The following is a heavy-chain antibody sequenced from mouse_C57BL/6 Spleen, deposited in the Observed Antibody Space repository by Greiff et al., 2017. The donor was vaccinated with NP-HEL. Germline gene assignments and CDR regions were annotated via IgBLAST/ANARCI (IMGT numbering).Heavy chain of an antibody. CDR1: GFTFSSYA. CDR3: ARADYSNYAWFAY. Sequence: EVQGVESGGGLVKPGGSLKLSCAASGFTFSSYAMSWVRQTPEKRLEWVATISDGGSYTYYPDNVKGRFTISRDNAKNNLYLQMSHLKSEDTAMYYCARADYSNYAWFAYWGQGTLVTVSA. J-gene: IGHJ3*01. CDR2: ISDGGSYT. D-gene: IGHD2-5*01. V-gene: IGHV5-4*01.